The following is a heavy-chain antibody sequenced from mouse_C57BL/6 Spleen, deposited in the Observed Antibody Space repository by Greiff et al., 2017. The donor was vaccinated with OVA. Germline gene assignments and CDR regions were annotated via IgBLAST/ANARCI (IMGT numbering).Heavy chain of an antibody. Sequence: EVMLVESEGGLVQPGSSMKLSCTASGFTFSDYYMAWVRQVPEKGLEWVANINYDGSSTYYLDSLKSRFIISRDNAKNILYLQMSSLKSEDTATYYCARSSNWDRYFDVWGTGTTVTVSS. J-gene: IGHJ1*03. D-gene: IGHD4-1*01. CDR2: INYDGSST. CDR1: GFTFSDYY. CDR3: ARSSNWDRYFDV. V-gene: IGHV5-16*01.